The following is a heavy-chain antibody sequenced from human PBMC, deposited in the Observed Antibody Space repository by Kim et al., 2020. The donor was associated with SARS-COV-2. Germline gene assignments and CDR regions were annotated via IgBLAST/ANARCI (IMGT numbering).Heavy chain of an antibody. V-gene: IGHV4-34*01. Sequence: SETLSLTCAVYGGSFSGYYWSWIRQPPGKGLEWIGEINHSGSTNYNPSLKSRVTISVDTSKNQFSLKLSSVTAADTAVYYCARVHYDFWSGPYGMDVWGQGTTVTVSS. CDR2: INHSGST. J-gene: IGHJ6*02. CDR1: GGSFSGYY. D-gene: IGHD3-3*01. CDR3: ARVHYDFWSGPYGMDV.